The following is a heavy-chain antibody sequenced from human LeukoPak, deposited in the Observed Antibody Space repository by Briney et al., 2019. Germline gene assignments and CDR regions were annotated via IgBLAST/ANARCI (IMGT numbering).Heavy chain of an antibody. J-gene: IGHJ4*02. CDR1: GFTVNRNY. CDR3: ARKSDSLLVWEGDC. Sequence: PGGSLRLSCAASGFTVNRNYMIWVRQAPGKGLECVSVIYSGGTTWYADSVKGRFTISRDTNTLYLQMNSLRAEDTAVYYCARKSDSLLVWEGDCWGQGTLVTVSS. D-gene: IGHD3-16*01. CDR2: IYSGGTT. V-gene: IGHV3-66*01.